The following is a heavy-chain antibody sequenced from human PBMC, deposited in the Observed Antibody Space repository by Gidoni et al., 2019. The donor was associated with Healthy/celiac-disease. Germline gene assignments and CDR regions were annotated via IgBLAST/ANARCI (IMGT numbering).Heavy chain of an antibody. CDR3: ARDLTPFSYYYYGMDV. Sequence: QVQLVQSGAEVKKPGSSVKVSCTASGGTFSSYAISWVRQAPGQGLEWMGGIIPIFGTANYAQKFQGRVTITADESTSTAYMELSSLRSEDTAVYYCARDLTPFSYYYYGMDVWGQGTTVTVSS. CDR1: GGTFSSYA. J-gene: IGHJ6*02. D-gene: IGHD3-3*02. V-gene: IGHV1-69*01. CDR2: IIPIFGTA.